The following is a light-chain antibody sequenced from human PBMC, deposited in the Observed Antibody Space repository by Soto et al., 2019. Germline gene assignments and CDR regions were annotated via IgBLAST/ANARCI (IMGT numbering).Light chain of an antibody. J-gene: IGLJ1*01. Sequence: QSVLTQPASVSGSPGQSITISCTGTSSDVGGYDYVSWNQQHPGKAPKLLIYEVSNRPSGVSNRFSGSKSGITASMISSGLQAEDEADYYCSSYTSSTLVFGTGTKVTAL. CDR3: SSYTSSTLV. CDR2: EVS. CDR1: SSDVGGYDY. V-gene: IGLV2-14*01.